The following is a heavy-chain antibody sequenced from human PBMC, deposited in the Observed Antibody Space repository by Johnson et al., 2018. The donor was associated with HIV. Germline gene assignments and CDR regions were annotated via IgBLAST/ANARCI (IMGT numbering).Heavy chain of an antibody. J-gene: IGHJ3*02. CDR2: IKSQTDGGTT. Sequence: VQLVESGGTLVKPGGSLSLSCAASGFTFINAWMTWVRQSPGKGLEWVGRIKSQTDGGTTDYAAPVNGRFTISRDDSKNTLYLQMNSLKTEDTALYYCTTVGGILGTYAFDIWGQGTMVTVSS. D-gene: IGHD2-8*02. V-gene: IGHV3-15*02. CDR1: GFTFINAW. CDR3: TTVGGILGTYAFDI.